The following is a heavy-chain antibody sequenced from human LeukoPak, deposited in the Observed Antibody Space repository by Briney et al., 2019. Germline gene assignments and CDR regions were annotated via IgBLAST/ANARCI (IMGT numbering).Heavy chain of an antibody. CDR2: INHSGST. CDR3: ARDIVVVPAAIPHYYYYGMDV. D-gene: IGHD2-2*01. V-gene: IGHV4-34*01. J-gene: IGHJ6*02. Sequence: SETLSLTCAVYGGSFSGYYWSWIRQPPGKGLEWIGEINHSGSTNYNPSLKSRVTISVDTSKNQFSLKLSSVTAADTAVYYCARDIVVVPAAIPHYYYYGMDVWGQGTTVTVSS. CDR1: GGSFSGYY.